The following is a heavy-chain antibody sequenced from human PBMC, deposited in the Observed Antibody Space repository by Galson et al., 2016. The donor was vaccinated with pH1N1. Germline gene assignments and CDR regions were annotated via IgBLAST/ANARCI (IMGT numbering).Heavy chain of an antibody. D-gene: IGHD2-21*01. V-gene: IGHV1-69*02. J-gene: IGHJ5*02. CDR1: GGTLSRHT. CDR3: ARIIRYSSGLDP. Sequence: SVKVSCKASGGTLSRHTISWVRQAPGQGLEWMGRILPIVGITNYAQKLQGRVTIIADRFTSTVSMELSGLTSDDTAVYYCARIIRYSSGLDPWGQGTLVTVSS. CDR2: ILPIVGIT.